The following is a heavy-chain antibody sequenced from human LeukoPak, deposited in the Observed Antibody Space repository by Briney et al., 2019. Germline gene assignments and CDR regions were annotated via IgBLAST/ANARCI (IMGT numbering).Heavy chain of an antibody. V-gene: IGHV1-2*02. CDR2: MNPNNGGT. CDR1: GYTLTELS. Sequence: GASVKVSCKVSGYTLTELSMHWVRQAPGQGLEWMGWMNPNNGGTNYARKFQGRVTMTRDTSISTAYMELSRLRSDDTAVYYCARVETGSWNFDYWGQGTLVTVSS. CDR3: ARVETGSWNFDY. D-gene: IGHD1-26*01. J-gene: IGHJ4*02.